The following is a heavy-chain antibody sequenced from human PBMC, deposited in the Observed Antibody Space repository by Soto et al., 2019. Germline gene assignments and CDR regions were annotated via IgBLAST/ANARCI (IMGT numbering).Heavy chain of an antibody. CDR1: GFTFSSYA. CDR2: ISGSGGGT. CDR3: ARESDH. Sequence: GGSLRLSCAASGFTFSSYAMSWVRQAPGKGLEWVSTISGSGGGTYYADSMKGRFTISRDNSKNTLYLQMYGLRVEDTAVYYCARESDHWGQGTLVTSPQ. J-gene: IGHJ4*02. V-gene: IGHV3-23*01.